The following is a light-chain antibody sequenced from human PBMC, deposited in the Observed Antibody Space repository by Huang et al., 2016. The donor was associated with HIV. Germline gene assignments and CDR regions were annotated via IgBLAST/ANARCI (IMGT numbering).Light chain of an antibody. CDR2: GAS. V-gene: IGKV3-20*01. CDR1: QTIRNNY. CDR3: QQYGNSPLVT. J-gene: IGKJ1*01. Sequence: EIVLTQSPGTLSLSPGERATLSCRASQTIRNNYLAWYQQKPGQAPRLLIYGASSRATGIPDRFSGSGSATDFTLTISRLEPEDFVVYYCQQYGNSPLVTFGQGTKVEIK.